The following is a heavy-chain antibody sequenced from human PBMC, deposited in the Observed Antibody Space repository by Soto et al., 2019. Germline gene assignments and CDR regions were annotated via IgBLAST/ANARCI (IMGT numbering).Heavy chain of an antibody. V-gene: IGHV4-30-4*01. Sequence: SETLSLTCTVSGGSISSGDYYWSWIRQPPGKGLEWIGYIYYSGSTYYNPSLKSRVTISVDTSKNQFSLKLSSVTAADTAVYYCARDRRRFGYNYGMDVWGQGTTVTVSS. J-gene: IGHJ6*02. CDR1: GGSISSGDYY. CDR3: ARDRRRFGYNYGMDV. D-gene: IGHD3-10*01. CDR2: IYYSGST.